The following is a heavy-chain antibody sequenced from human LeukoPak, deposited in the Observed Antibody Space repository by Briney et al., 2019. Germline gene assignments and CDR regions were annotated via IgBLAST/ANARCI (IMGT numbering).Heavy chain of an antibody. J-gene: IGHJ6*02. D-gene: IGHD6-6*01. V-gene: IGHV3-13*01. Sequence: GGSLRLSCAASGFTFSSYDMHWVCQATGKGLEWVSAIGTAGDTYYPGSVKGRFTISRENAKNSLYLQMNSLRAGDTAVYYCARALASSSGPYYYYGMDVWGQGTTVTVSS. CDR1: GFTFSSYD. CDR2: IGTAGDT. CDR3: ARALASSSGPYYYYGMDV.